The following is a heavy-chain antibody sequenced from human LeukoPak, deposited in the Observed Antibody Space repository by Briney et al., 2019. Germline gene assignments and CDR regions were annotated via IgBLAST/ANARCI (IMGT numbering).Heavy chain of an antibody. CDR1: GFTFSSYG. J-gene: IGHJ6*03. CDR3: AKDKSVTTYYYYYMDV. Sequence: PGGSLGLSCAASGFTFSSYGMSWVRQAPGKGLEWVSAISGSGGSTYYADSVKGRFTISRDNSKNTLYLQMNSLRAEDTAVYYCAKDKSVTTYYYYYMDVWGKGTTVTVSS. CDR2: ISGSGGST. D-gene: IGHD4-17*01. V-gene: IGHV3-23*01.